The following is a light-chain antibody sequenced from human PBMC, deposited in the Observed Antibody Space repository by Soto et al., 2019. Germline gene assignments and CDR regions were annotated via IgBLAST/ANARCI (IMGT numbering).Light chain of an antibody. V-gene: IGLV2-14*03. CDR2: DVS. CDR1: SRDIGAYDY. J-gene: IGLJ1*01. Sequence: QSVLTQPASVSGSPGQSVTISCTGTSRDIGAYDYVSWYQQHPGGVPKLLIYDVSSRPSGVSSRFSGSKSGNTASLTISGLQADDESHYYCSSYTTSSTFVFGTGTKLTVL. CDR3: SSYTTSSTFV.